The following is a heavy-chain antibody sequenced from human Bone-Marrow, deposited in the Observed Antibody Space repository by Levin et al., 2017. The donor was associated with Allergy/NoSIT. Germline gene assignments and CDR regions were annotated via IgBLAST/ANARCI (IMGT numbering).Heavy chain of an antibody. CDR2: ISGDGSST. Sequence: GGSLRLSCAASGFTFSQYWMHWVRQAPGKGLVWVSRISGDGSSTNYADSVKGRFTISRDNAQNTVYLQMRSLRDEDTAVYFCVVSTGPMDAWGQGTTVTVSS. CDR3: VVSTGPMDA. V-gene: IGHV3-74*01. CDR1: GFTFSQYW. D-gene: IGHD6-13*01. J-gene: IGHJ6*02.